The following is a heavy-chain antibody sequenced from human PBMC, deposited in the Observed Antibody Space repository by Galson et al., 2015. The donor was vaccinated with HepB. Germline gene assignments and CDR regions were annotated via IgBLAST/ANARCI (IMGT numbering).Heavy chain of an antibody. CDR1: GGTFSSYA. V-gene: IGHV1-69*13. CDR2: IIPIFGTA. CDR3: ARSAASRRYNWNDAWFDP. Sequence: SVKVSCKASGGTFSSYAISWVRQAPGQGLEWMGGIIPIFGTANYAQKFQGRVTITADESTSTAYMELSSLRSEDTAVYYCARSAASRRYNWNDAWFDPWGQGTLVTVSS. J-gene: IGHJ5*02. D-gene: IGHD1-1*01.